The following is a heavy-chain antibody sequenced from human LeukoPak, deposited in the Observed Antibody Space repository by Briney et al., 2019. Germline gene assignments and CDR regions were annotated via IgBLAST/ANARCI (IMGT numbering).Heavy chain of an antibody. D-gene: IGHD6-13*01. CDR2: VSGSDDRM. J-gene: IGHJ4*02. CDR1: GFTSSSYA. V-gene: IGHV3-23*01. CDR3: AKAAAAPGFDF. Sequence: GGSLRLSCAASGFTSSSYALNWVRQAPGKGLEWVATVSGSDDRMYHADSVKGRFTTSRDNSKNTIYLQMNSLRAEDTALYYCAKAAAAPGFDFWGQGTLVTVSS.